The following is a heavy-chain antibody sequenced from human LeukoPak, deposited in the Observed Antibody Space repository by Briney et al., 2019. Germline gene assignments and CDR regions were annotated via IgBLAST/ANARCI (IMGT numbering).Heavy chain of an antibody. CDR1: GGSISSRSYY. CDR3: ARHYSPVARNWFDP. CDR2: IYYSGST. D-gene: IGHD5-18*01. J-gene: IGHJ5*02. V-gene: IGHV4-39*01. Sequence: PSETMSLTCTVSGGSISSRSYYWGWIRQPPGKGLEWIGSIYYSGSTYYNLSLKSRVTISVDTSKSHFSLTLSSVTAADTAVYYCARHYSPVARNWFDPWGQGTLVIVSS.